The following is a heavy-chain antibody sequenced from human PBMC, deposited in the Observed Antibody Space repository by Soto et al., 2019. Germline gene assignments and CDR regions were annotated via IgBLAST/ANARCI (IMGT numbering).Heavy chain of an antibody. CDR1: GGSISSGDYY. CDR2: IYYSGST. D-gene: IGHD5-12*01. Sequence: QLQLQKSVPGLVKPSQTLSLTCTVSGGSISSGDYYWSWIRQPPGKGLEWIGYIYYSGSTYYNPSLKSRVTISVDTSKNQFSLQLSSVTAADTAVYYCARYGGYEGLRFDPWGQGTLVTVSS. V-gene: IGHV4-30-4*01. J-gene: IGHJ5*02. CDR3: ARYGGYEGLRFDP.